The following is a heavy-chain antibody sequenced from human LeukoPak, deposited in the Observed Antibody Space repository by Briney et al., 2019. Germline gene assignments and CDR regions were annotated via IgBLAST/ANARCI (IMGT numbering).Heavy chain of an antibody. D-gene: IGHD3-10*01. J-gene: IGHJ5*02. CDR2: IYTSGST. CDR3: ARGRGWGITTTDWFDP. CDR1: GGSISSYY. Sequence: SETLSLTRTVSGGSISSYYWSWIRQPAGKGLEWIGRIYTSGSTNYNPSLKSRVTMSVDTSKNQFSLKPSSVTAADTAVYYCARGRGWGITTTDWFDPWGQGTLVTVSS. V-gene: IGHV4-4*07.